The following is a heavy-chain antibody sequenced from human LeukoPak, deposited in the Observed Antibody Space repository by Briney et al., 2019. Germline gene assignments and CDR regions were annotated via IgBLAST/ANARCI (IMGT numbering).Heavy chain of an antibody. J-gene: IGHJ4*02. V-gene: IGHV1-8*01. D-gene: IGHD3-3*01. CDR2: MNPNSGNT. CDR1: GYTYTSYD. CDR3: ACYDFWSGSRKPFDY. Sequence: ASVMVSCKASGYTYTSYDINWVRQAPGQGLEWMGWMNPNSGNTGYAQKFQGRVTMTRNTSISTAYMELSSLRSEDTAVYYCACYDFWSGSRKPFDYWGQGTLVTVSS.